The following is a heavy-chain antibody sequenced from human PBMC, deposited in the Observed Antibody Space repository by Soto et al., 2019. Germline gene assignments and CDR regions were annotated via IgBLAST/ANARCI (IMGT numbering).Heavy chain of an antibody. CDR2: LSADNGNT. J-gene: IGHJ6*02. Sequence: QAQLVQSGAEVKKPGASVKVSCKASGYTFYSHSISWVRQAPGQGLEWMGRLSADNGNTNYAQKFRGRVTMTTDTSTSTVYMELRNLRSDDTAVYYCARFIQQDYYYGMDVWVQGTTVTVSS. CDR1: GYTFYSHS. D-gene: IGHD1-1*01. CDR3: ARFIQQDYYYGMDV. V-gene: IGHV1-18*01.